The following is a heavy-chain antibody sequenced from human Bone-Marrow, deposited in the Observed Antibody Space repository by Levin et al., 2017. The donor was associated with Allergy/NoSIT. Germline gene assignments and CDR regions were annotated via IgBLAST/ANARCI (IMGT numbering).Heavy chain of an antibody. CDR2: ISSSTSLSSSGTII. Sequence: SCAASGFSFSSYRMNWVRQAPGKGLEWVSYISSSTSLSSSGTIIYYADSVKGRFSISRDNARNSLYLQMNSLRDEDTAVYYCARGGISATWYLVDYWGQGTLVTVSS. CDR3: ARGGISATWYLVDY. CDR1: GFSFSSYR. D-gene: IGHD4-23*01. J-gene: IGHJ4*02. V-gene: IGHV3-48*02.